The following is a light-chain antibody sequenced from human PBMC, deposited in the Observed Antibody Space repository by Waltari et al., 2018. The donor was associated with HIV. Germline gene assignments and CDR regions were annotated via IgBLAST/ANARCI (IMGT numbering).Light chain of an antibody. CDR1: QDIGHD. CDR2: GAS. V-gene: IGKV1-17*02. J-gene: IGKJ2*01. CDR3: LQNNTFLIT. Sequence: DIQMTQSPSSLSASVGDRVSMTCRATQDIGHDLAWYQHSPGSGPRRLNCGASTLQRGVPPRFIGRGSGTDFTLIINNLQPDDLATYYCLQNNTFLITFGQGTKVEI.